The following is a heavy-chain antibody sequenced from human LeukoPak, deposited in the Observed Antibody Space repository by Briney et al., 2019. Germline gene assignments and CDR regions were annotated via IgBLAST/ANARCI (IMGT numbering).Heavy chain of an antibody. V-gene: IGHV1-8*03. CDR2: MNPNSGDT. CDR3: ARGVNYDILTGYGY. J-gene: IGHJ4*02. D-gene: IGHD3-9*01. CDR1: GSTFTSYD. Sequence: GASVKVSCKASGSTFTSYDINWVRQATGQGLEWMGWMNPNSGDTGYAQKFQGRVTITRNTSISTAYMELRSLRSDDTAVYYCARGVNYDILTGYGYWGQGTLVTVSS.